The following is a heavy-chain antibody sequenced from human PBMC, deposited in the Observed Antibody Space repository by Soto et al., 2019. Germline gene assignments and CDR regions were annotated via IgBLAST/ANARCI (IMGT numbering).Heavy chain of an antibody. V-gene: IGHV3-30*18. CDR2: ISYDGSNK. CDR3: AKSRHTAAGAQTNDY. D-gene: IGHD6-13*01. J-gene: IGHJ4*02. CDR1: GFTFSSYG. Sequence: QVQLVESGGGVVQPGRSLRLSCAASGFTFSSYGMHWVRQAPGKGLEWVAVISYDGSNKYYADSVKGRFTISRDNSKNTLYLQTNSLRAEDTAVYYCAKSRHTAAGAQTNDYWGQGTLVTVSS.